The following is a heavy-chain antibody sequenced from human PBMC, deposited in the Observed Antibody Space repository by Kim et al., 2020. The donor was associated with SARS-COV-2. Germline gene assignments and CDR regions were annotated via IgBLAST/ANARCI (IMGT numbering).Heavy chain of an antibody. CDR2: IYYSGST. CDR3: ARETRVSSIFFWFDP. J-gene: IGHJ5*02. CDR1: GGSISSGGYY. D-gene: IGHD3-3*02. V-gene: IGHV4-31*03. Sequence: SETLSLTCTVSGGSISSGGYYWSWIRQHPGKGLEWIGYIYYSGSTYYNPSLKSRVTISVDTSKNQFSLKLSSVTAADTAVYYCARETRVSSIFFWFDPWGQGTLVTVSS.